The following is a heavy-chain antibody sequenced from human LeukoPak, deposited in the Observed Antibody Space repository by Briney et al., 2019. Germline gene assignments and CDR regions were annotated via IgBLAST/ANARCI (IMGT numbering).Heavy chain of an antibody. J-gene: IGHJ5*02. Sequence: GGSLRLSCAASGFTVSGNYMSWVRQAPGKGLEWVSVIYSGAGAYSADSVKGRFTISRDNSKNTLYLQMDSLRVEDTAVYYCARDSHVSGSTVNWAVNSFDPWGQGTLVTVSS. CDR1: GFTVSGNY. CDR3: ARDSHVSGSTVNWAVNSFDP. D-gene: IGHD7-27*01. V-gene: IGHV3-66*01. CDR2: IYSGAGA.